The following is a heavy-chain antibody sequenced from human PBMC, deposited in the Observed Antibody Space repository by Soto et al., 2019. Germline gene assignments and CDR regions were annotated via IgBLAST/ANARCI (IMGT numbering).Heavy chain of an antibody. CDR1: GGSFSGYY. V-gene: IGHV4-34*01. CDR2: INHSGST. J-gene: IGHJ4*02. D-gene: IGHD3-3*01. CDR3: ARGFLTTTERPLFWSGYYRYYYFDY. Sequence: PSETLSLTCAVYGGSFSGYYWSWIRQPPGKGLEWIGEINHSGSTNYNPSLKSRVTISVDTSKNQFSLKLSSVTAADTAVYYCARGFLTTTERPLFWSGYYRYYYFDYWGQGTLVTVSS.